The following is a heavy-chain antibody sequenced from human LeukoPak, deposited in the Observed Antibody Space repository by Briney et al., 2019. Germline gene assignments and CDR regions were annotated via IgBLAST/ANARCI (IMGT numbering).Heavy chain of an antibody. Sequence: GGSLRLSCAASGFTFSTYAIHWVRQAPGKGLEWVAVISFDGVNTFYADSVKGRFTISRDNSNNTVYLQMNSLRAEDTAVYYCAKDGPIFGVVAYYFDYWGQGTLVTVSS. CDR2: ISFDGVNT. CDR3: AKDGPIFGVVAYYFDY. J-gene: IGHJ4*02. D-gene: IGHD3-3*01. V-gene: IGHV3-30*04. CDR1: GFTFSTYA.